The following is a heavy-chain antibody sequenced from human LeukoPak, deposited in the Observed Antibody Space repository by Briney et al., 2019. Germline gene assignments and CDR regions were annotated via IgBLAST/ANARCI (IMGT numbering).Heavy chain of an antibody. CDR2: ISAYNGNT. V-gene: IGHV1-18*01. Sequence: ASVKVSCKASGYTFTSYGISWVRQAPGQGLEWMGWISAYNGNTNYAQKLQGRVTMTTDPSTNTAYMELRSLRSDDTALYYCARDEGRGTYFFGWYFDYWGQGTLVTVSS. CDR1: GYTFTSYG. D-gene: IGHD3-3*01. J-gene: IGHJ4*02. CDR3: ARDEGRGTYFFGWYFDY.